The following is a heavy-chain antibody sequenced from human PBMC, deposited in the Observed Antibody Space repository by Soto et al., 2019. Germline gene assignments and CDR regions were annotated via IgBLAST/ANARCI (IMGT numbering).Heavy chain of an antibody. CDR3: ARQGTAAAGTWVWFDP. D-gene: IGHD6-13*01. CDR1: GGSISSYY. J-gene: IGHJ5*02. CDR2: IYYSGST. Sequence: QVQLQESGPGLVKPSETLSLTCTVSGGSISSYYWSWIRQPPGKGLEWIGYIYYSGSTNYNPSLKSRVTISVDTSKNQFSLKLSSVTAADTAVYYCARQGTAAAGTWVWFDPWGQGTLVTVSS. V-gene: IGHV4-59*08.